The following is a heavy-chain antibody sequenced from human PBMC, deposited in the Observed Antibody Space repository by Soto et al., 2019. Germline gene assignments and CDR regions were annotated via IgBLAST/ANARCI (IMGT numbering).Heavy chain of an antibody. CDR2: IRSKANSYAT. J-gene: IGHJ6*02. CDR3: TRVDTAMVMLGYYYGMDV. V-gene: IGHV3-73*01. Sequence: GGSLRLSCAASGFTFSGSAMHWVRQASGKGLEWVGRIRSKANSYATAYAASVKGRFTISRDDSKNTAYLQMNSLKTEDTAVYYCTRVDTAMVMLGYYYGMDVWGQGTTVTVSS. CDR1: GFTFSGSA. D-gene: IGHD5-18*01.